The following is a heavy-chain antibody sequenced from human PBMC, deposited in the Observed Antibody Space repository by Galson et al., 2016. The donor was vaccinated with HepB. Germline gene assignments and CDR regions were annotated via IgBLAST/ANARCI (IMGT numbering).Heavy chain of an antibody. Sequence: SLRLSCAASGFTFTSYAMSWVRQAPGKGLEWVSGITGSGAGPYYADSVKGRFTIFRDNSKNTLYLQMNSLRAEDTAVYYCARAWIHLYDLDYWGQGALVTVSS. D-gene: IGHD5-18*01. CDR1: GFTFTSYA. V-gene: IGHV3-23*01. CDR2: ITGSGAGP. CDR3: ARAWIHLYDLDY. J-gene: IGHJ4*02.